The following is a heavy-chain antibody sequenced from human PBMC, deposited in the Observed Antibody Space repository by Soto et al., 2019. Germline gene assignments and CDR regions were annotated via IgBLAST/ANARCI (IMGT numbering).Heavy chain of an antibody. Sequence: PSETLSLTCTVSGGSISSGGYYWSWIRQHPGKGLEWIGYIYHSGSTYYNPSLKSRVTISVDASKKQFSLKLKSVTAADKAVYYCARGRVVPAVSFDYWGLGTLVTVSS. CDR2: IYHSGST. CDR1: GGSISSGGYY. D-gene: IGHD2-2*01. V-gene: IGHV4-31*03. J-gene: IGHJ4*02. CDR3: ARGRVVPAVSFDY.